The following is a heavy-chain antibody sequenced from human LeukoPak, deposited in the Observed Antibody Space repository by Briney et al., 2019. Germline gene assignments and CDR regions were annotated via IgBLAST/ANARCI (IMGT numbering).Heavy chain of an antibody. CDR1: GYTLTELS. V-gene: IGHV1-24*01. Sequence: GASVKVSCKVSGYTLTELSMHWVRQAPGKGLEWMGGFDPEDGETIYAQKFQGRVTMTGDTSTDTAYMELSSLRSEDTAVYYCTTKAAAGYNWFDPWGQGTLVTVSS. CDR2: FDPEDGET. J-gene: IGHJ5*02. D-gene: IGHD6-13*01. CDR3: TTKAAAGYNWFDP.